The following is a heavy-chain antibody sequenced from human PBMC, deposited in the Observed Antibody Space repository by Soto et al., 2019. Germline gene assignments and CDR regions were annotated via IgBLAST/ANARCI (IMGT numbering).Heavy chain of an antibody. V-gene: IGHV3-23*01. CDR3: AKAGREVAATLEY. D-gene: IGHD2-15*01. J-gene: IGHJ4*02. Sequence: PGGSLRLSCAASGFTXSSYAMSWVRQAPGKGLEWVSAISGGGGSTYYADSVKGRFTISRDNSKNTLYLQMNSLRAEDTAVYYCAKAGREVAATLEYSGQGTLVTVSS. CDR2: ISGGGGST. CDR1: GFTXSSYA.